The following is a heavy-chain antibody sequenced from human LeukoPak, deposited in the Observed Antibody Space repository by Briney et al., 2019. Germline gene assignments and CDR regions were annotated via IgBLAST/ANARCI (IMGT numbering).Heavy chain of an antibody. D-gene: IGHD2/OR15-2a*01. CDR2: IYSGGST. V-gene: IGHV3-66*01. Sequence: GGSLRLSCAASGFTVSSNYTSWVRQAPGKGLEWVSVIYSGGSTYYADSVKGRFTISRDNSKNTLYLQMNNLRAEDTAVYYCARTIVELGKSDYFDYWGQGTLVTVSS. CDR1: GFTVSSNY. J-gene: IGHJ4*02. CDR3: ARTIVELGKSDYFDY.